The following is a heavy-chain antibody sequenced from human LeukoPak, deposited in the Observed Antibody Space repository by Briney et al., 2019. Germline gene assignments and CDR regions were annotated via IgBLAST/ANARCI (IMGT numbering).Heavy chain of an antibody. CDR3: ARDAGYGYDRFDY. CDR1: GFIFSSYW. V-gene: IGHV3-7*01. Sequence: GGSLRLSCAASGFIFSSYWMAWVRQAPGKGLEWVANIKEDGSDKNYVESLKGRFTISRDNAKTSLYLQMDSLRAEDTAVYYCARDAGYGYDRFDYWGQGTQVTVSS. J-gene: IGHJ4*02. CDR2: IKEDGSDK. D-gene: IGHD5-18*01.